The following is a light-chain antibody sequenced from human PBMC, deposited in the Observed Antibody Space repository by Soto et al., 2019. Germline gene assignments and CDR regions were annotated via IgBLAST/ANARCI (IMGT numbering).Light chain of an antibody. J-gene: IGKJ4*01. V-gene: IGKV1-5*01. CDR2: DAS. Sequence: DIQLTQSRYTLSASVGARVTLTCLASQTISSLLAWYQQKPGKAPKLLIYDASSLESGVPSRFSGSGSGTDFTLTISSLQPEDFATYYCQQSHSYPRTFGGGTKVDI. CDR1: QTISSL. CDR3: QQSHSYPRT.